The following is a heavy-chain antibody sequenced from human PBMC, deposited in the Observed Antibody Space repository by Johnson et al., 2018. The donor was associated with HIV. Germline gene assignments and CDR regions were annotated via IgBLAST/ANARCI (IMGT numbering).Heavy chain of an antibody. V-gene: IGHV3-74*02. Sequence: VQLVESGGGVVQPGGSLRLSCAASGFTFSSYWMHWVRQAPGKGLVWVSRINSDGRITIYADSVKGRFTISRDNAKNTLYLQRNSLRAEDTAVYYCARSASKYDAFDIWGPGTAVTVSS. CDR3: ARSASKYDAFDI. J-gene: IGHJ3*02. CDR1: GFTFSSYW. CDR2: INSDGRIT.